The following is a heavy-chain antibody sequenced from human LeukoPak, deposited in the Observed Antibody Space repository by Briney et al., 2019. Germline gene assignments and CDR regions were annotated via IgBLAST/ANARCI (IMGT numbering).Heavy chain of an antibody. J-gene: IGHJ6*02. CDR3: AREMGHMDGMDV. CDR2: INAGNGNT. D-gene: IGHD1-26*01. CDR1: GYTFTSYA. V-gene: IGHV1-3*01. Sequence: RASVKVSCKASGYTFTSYAMHWVRQAPGQRLEWMGWINAGNGNTKYSQKFQGRVTITRDTSASTAYMELSSLRSEDTAVYYCAREMGHMDGMDVWGQGTTVTVSS.